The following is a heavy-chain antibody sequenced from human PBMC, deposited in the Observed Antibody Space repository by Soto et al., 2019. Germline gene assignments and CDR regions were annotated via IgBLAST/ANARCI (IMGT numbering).Heavy chain of an antibody. Sequence: PPETLSLTSTVSRGSISSNSYYWAWIRQPPGKGLECIGSVYYNRSTYYNPSLKSKYTISVDTTKNHFSLKLRTVSSADTALYYCARHSSSDFWSGFAGWFDPWGQGTLVTVAS. CDR1: RGSISSNSYY. D-gene: IGHD3-3*01. V-gene: IGHV4-39*01. J-gene: IGHJ5*02. CDR2: VYYNRST. CDR3: ARHSSSDFWSGFAGWFDP.